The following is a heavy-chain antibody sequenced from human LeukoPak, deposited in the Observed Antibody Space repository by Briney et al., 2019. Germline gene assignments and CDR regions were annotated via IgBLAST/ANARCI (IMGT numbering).Heavy chain of an antibody. V-gene: IGHV5-51*01. CDR1: GYSFGIYW. J-gene: IGHJ4*02. CDR3: VKHSTKDHRTSWYGFDY. CDR2: IYPDDSDT. Sequence: GESLKISCKSSGYSFGIYWIGWVRQMAGEGLEWMGIIYPDDSDTRYSPAFQGQVTISADKSINTAYLHWCSVKASDTAIYYCVKHSTKDHRTSWYGFDYWGQGALVIVSS. D-gene: IGHD6-13*01.